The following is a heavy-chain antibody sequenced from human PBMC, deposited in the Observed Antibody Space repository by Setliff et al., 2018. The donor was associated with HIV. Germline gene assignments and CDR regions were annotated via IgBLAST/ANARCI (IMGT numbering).Heavy chain of an antibody. CDR1: GDSISSGSYF. V-gene: IGHV4-61*09. Sequence: PSETLSLTCTVSGDSISSGSYFWIWIRQPAGKGLEWIGHISTTGSTNYNPSLKSRVIMSVDTSRNQFSLKLSSVTAADTAMYYCTRGIGGIGYYPDYWGQGTLVTVSS. CDR2: ISTTGST. D-gene: IGHD3-22*01. J-gene: IGHJ4*02. CDR3: TRGIGGIGYYPDY.